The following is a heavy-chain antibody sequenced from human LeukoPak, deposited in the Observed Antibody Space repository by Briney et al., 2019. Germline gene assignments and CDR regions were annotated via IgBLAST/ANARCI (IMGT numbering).Heavy chain of an antibody. CDR2: IYSGGST. V-gene: IGHV3-53*01. CDR3: ARFQPNEDY. J-gene: IGHJ4*02. CDR1: GFTFSRHW. D-gene: IGHD1-1*01. Sequence: PGGSLRLSCAASGFTFSRHWMHWVRQAPGKGLEWVSVIYSGGSTYYADSVKGRFTISRDNSKNTLYLQMNSLRAEDTAVYYCARFQPNEDYWGQGTLVTVSS.